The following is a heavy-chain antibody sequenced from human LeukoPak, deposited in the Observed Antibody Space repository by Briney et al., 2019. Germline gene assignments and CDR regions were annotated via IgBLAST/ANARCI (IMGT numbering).Heavy chain of an antibody. Sequence: SETLSLTCAVYGGSFSGYYWRWIRQPPGKGLEWIGEINHSGSTNYNPSLKSRVTISVDTSKNQFSLKLSSVTAADTAVYYCARERRLPAAEYYFDYWGQGTPVTVSS. J-gene: IGHJ4*02. CDR1: GGSFSGYY. V-gene: IGHV4-34*01. CDR2: INHSGST. D-gene: IGHD2-2*01. CDR3: ARERRLPAAEYYFDY.